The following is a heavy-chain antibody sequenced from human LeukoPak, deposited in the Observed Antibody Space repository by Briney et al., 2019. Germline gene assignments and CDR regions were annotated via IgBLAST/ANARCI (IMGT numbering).Heavy chain of an antibody. CDR3: ARFGVVTNDAFGI. Sequence: ASVKVSCKASGYTFNGYYIHWVRQAPGQGLEWMGWINPNSGVTKYAQHFQGRVTMTWDTSVSTAYMELSRLTSDDTAMYYCARFGVVTNDAFGIWGQGTMVTISS. J-gene: IGHJ3*02. V-gene: IGHV1-2*02. CDR1: GYTFNGYY. D-gene: IGHD3-3*01. CDR2: INPNSGVT.